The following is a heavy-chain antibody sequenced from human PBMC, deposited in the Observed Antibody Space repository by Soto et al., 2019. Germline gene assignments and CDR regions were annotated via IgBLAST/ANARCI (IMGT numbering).Heavy chain of an antibody. J-gene: IGHJ4*02. CDR3: AREGRGKKAGYNGLVSLGY. CDR1: GSRFSNYV. D-gene: IGHD2-2*02. Sequence: QVQLVQSGAEVKTPGSSLKVSCKVSGSRFSNYVISWVRQAPGHALEWLGRIIPIFNSTKYAQSFQGRVTITADKSTSTASLELNSLRSDDTAVYYCAREGRGKKAGYNGLVSLGYWGQGTMVTVSS. CDR2: IIPIFNST. V-gene: IGHV1-69*06.